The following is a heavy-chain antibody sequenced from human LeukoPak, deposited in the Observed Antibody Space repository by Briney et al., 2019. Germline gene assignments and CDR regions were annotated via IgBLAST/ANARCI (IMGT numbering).Heavy chain of an antibody. J-gene: IGHJ5*02. CDR3: AKQFVDI. V-gene: IGHV3-30-3*02. CDR2: ISFDGSSK. Sequence: GGSLRLSCAASGFTFSNYAMHWVRQAPGKGLEWVAVISFDGSSKDYADSVKGRFTISRDNSRNTLYLQMNNLRAEDTAVYYCAKQFVDIWGQGTLVTVSS. CDR1: GFTFSNYA. D-gene: IGHD5-24*01.